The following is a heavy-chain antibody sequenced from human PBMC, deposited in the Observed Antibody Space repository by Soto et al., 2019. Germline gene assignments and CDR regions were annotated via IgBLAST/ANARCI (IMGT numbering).Heavy chain of an antibody. CDR3: ARGVGSSSWYSLNYYYGMDV. D-gene: IGHD6-13*01. J-gene: IGHJ6*02. Sequence: PSDTLSLSCTVCGGSISSYYWRWNRQPPGKGLEWIGYIYYSGSTNYNPSLKSRVTISVDTSKNQFSLTLSSVTAADTAVYYCARGVGSSSWYSLNYYYGMDVWGQGTTVTVSS. V-gene: IGHV4-59*01. CDR2: IYYSGST. CDR1: GGSISSYY.